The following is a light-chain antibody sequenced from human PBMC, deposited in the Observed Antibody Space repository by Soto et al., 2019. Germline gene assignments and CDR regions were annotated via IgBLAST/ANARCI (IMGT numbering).Light chain of an antibody. V-gene: IGKV3-20*01. CDR3: QQYGSSPQWT. CDR2: GAS. Sequence: ILLTQSPCTLSLSPGERATLSCRASQSVSSSYLAWYQQKPGQAPRLLIYGASSRATGIPDRFSGSGSGTDFTLTISRLEPEDFAVYYCQQYGSSPQWTFGHGTKVDIK. CDR1: QSVSSSY. J-gene: IGKJ1*01.